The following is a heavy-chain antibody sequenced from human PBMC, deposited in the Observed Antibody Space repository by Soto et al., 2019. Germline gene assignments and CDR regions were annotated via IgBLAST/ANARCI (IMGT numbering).Heavy chain of an antibody. CDR1: GGSISSSSYY. J-gene: IGHJ4*02. Sequence: QLQLQESGPGLVKPSETLSLTCTVSGGSISSSSYYWGWIRQPPGKGLEWIGSIYYSGSTYYNPSLKSRVTISVDTSKNQFSLKLSSVTAADTAVYYCARQYYGDYPLIDYWGQGTLVTVSS. CDR3: ARQYYGDYPLIDY. V-gene: IGHV4-39*01. D-gene: IGHD4-17*01. CDR2: IYYSGST.